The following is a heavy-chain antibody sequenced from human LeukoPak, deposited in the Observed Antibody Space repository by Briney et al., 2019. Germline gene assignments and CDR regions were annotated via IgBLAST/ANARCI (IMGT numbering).Heavy chain of an antibody. CDR3: ARVGYCSSTSCYGDYYYYYMDV. CDR2: IKQDGSEN. Sequence: PGGSLRLSCAASGFTFSNYWMSWARQAPGKGLEWVASIKQDGSENYYVDPVKGRFTISRDNAKNSLYLQMNSLRAEDTAVYYCARVGYCSSTSCYGDYYYYYMDVWGKGTTVTVSS. J-gene: IGHJ6*03. V-gene: IGHV3-7*01. CDR1: GFTFSNYW. D-gene: IGHD2-2*01.